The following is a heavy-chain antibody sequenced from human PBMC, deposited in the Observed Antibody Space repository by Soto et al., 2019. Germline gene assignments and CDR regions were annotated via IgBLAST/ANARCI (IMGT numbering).Heavy chain of an antibody. CDR2: IYYSGST. CDR3: ARTLSGTASRFDS. Sequence: LSLTCAVSGGSISSGDYYWSWIRQPPGKGLEWIGYIYYSGSTNYNPSLESRVTISVDMSKNQFSLKMSSVTAADTAVYYCARTLSGTASRFDSWGQGTLVTVSS. J-gene: IGHJ4*02. CDR1: GGSISSGDYY. D-gene: IGHD5-12*01. V-gene: IGHV4-30-4*01.